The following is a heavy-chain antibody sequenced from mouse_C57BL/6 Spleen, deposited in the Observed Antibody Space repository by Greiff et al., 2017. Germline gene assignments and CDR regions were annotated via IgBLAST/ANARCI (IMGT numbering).Heavy chain of an antibody. J-gene: IGHJ1*03. CDR2: INPGGGNT. V-gene: IGHV1-7*01. CDR1: GYTFTSYW. Sequence: VQLQQSGAELVKPGASVKLSCKASGYTFTSYWMQWVQQRPGQGLEWIGYINPGGGNTKYNQKFKDKATLTEDKSSSTVYMQLSSLTYEDSAVYYCARGGYGDYEDWGTGTTVTVSS. CDR3: ARGGYGDYED. D-gene: IGHD1-1*02.